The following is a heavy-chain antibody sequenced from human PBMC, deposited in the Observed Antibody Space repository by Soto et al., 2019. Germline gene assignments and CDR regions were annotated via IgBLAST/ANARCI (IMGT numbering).Heavy chain of an antibody. V-gene: IGHV3-30-3*01. CDR2: IPYDGADNK. CDR1: GFTMFSSSD. CDR3: AREAYSKSLGY. J-gene: IGHJ4*02. D-gene: IGHD4-4*01. Sequence: QVQLVESGGGVVQPGRSLRLSCVASGFTMFSSSDMHWVRQAPGKGREWVGFIPYDGADNKAYADSVRGRFTISRDNSKNTVYLQMDSRRVEDMAVYYCAREAYSKSLGYGGQGTLVIVSS.